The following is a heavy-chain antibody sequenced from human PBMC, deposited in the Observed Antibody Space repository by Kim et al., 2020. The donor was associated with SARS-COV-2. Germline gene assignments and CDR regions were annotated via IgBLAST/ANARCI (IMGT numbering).Heavy chain of an antibody. CDR2: ISGSGGST. Sequence: GGSLRLSCAASGFTFSSYAMSWVRQAPGKGLEWVSAISGSGGSTYYADSVKGRFTISRDNSKNTLYLQMNSLRAEDTAVYYCASKRGGWRHSYGFSFWLFWGQGTLVTVSS. V-gene: IGHV3-23*01. J-gene: IGHJ4*02. D-gene: IGHD5-18*01. CDR3: ASKRGGWRHSYGFSFWLF. CDR1: GFTFSSYA.